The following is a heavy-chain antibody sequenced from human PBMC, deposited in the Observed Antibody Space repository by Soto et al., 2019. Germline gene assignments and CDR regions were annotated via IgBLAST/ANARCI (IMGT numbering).Heavy chain of an antibody. Sequence: GGSLRLSWAASGFTFSGSAMHWVRQASGKGMEWVGRIRSKANSYATAYAASVKGRFTISRDDSKNTAYLQMNSLKTEDTAVYYCTSPYYDILTGYYYYYYMDVWGKGTTVTVSS. D-gene: IGHD3-9*01. V-gene: IGHV3-73*01. CDR1: GFTFSGSA. CDR2: IRSKANSYAT. CDR3: TSPYYDILTGYYYYYYMDV. J-gene: IGHJ6*03.